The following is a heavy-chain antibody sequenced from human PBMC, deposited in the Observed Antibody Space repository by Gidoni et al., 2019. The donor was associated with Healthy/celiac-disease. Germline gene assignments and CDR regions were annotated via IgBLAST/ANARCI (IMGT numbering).Heavy chain of an antibody. CDR1: GFTFDDYA. CDR2: ISWNSGSI. D-gene: IGHD5-12*01. J-gene: IGHJ4*02. CDR3: AKDPDIVATIPDY. Sequence: EVQLVESGGGLVQPGRSLSLSCAASGFTFDDYAMHWVRQAPGQGLEWVSGISWNSGSIGYADSVKGRFTISRDNAKNSLYLQMNSLRAEDTALYYCAKDPDIVATIPDYWGQGTLVTVSS. V-gene: IGHV3-9*01.